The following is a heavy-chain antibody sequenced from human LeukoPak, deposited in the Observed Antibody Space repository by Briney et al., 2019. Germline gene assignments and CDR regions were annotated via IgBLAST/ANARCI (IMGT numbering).Heavy chain of an antibody. CDR2: ISSSGSTI. Sequence: GGSLRLSCAASGSTFSPYSMTWVRQAPGKGLEWVSCISSSGSTIYYADSVKGRFTISRDNAKNSLYLQMNSLRAEDTAVYYCARLKWLSFDYWGQGSLVTVSS. D-gene: IGHD3-22*01. J-gene: IGHJ4*02. V-gene: IGHV3-48*04. CDR1: GSTFSPYS. CDR3: ARLKWLSFDY.